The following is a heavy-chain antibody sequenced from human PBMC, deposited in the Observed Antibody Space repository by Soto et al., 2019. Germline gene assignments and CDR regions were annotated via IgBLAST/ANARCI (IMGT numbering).Heavy chain of an antibody. CDR3: AKDLLKTTVTTAGS. J-gene: IGHJ5*02. D-gene: IGHD4-17*01. CDR1: GFTFRNYG. CDR2: ISFDGNNE. Sequence: QVQLVESGGGVVQPGRSLRLSCTASGFTFRNYGMHWVRQAPGKGLEWVAVISFDGNNEYYSGSVKGRFTISRDNFKDTLYLQMNSLRAYDTAVYYCAKDLLKTTVTTAGSWGQGTLVTVSS. V-gene: IGHV3-30*18.